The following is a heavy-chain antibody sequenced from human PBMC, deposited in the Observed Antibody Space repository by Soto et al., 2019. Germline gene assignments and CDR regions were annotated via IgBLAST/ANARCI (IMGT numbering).Heavy chain of an antibody. D-gene: IGHD3-10*01. J-gene: IGHJ5*02. CDR2: ISAYNGNT. V-gene: IGHV1-18*01. CDR1: GYTFTSYG. CDR3: ARDNSLPPFNWFDP. Sequence: ASVKVSCKASGYTFTSYGISWVRQAPGQGLEWMGWISAYNGNTNYAQKLQGRVTMTTDTSTSTAYMELRSLRSDDTAVYYRARDNSLPPFNWFDPWGQGTLVTVSS.